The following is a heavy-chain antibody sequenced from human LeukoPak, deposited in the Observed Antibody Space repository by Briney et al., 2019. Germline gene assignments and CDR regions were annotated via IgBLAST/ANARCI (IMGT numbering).Heavy chain of an antibody. CDR2: VYYSGST. CDR3: ARRRITMIVVPTQYYFDY. Sequence: SETLSLTCTVSGGSISSSSYYWGWIRQPPGKGLEWIGTVYYSGSTYYNPYNPSLKIRVTISVDTSNNQFSLKLSSVTAADTAVYYCARRRITMIVVPTQYYFDYWGQGTLVTVSS. V-gene: IGHV4-39*01. D-gene: IGHD3-22*01. J-gene: IGHJ4*02. CDR1: GGSISSSSYY.